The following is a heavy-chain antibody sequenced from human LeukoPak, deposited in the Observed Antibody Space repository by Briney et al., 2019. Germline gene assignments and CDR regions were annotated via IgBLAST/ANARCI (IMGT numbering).Heavy chain of an antibody. Sequence: GESLQISCKGSGYSFTTYWIAWVRQMPGKGLEWMGIIYPGDSDTRYSPSFQGQVTISADKSISTAYLLWSSLKASDTAMYYCARRATIVDYFDPWGQGTLVTVSS. J-gene: IGHJ5*02. V-gene: IGHV5-51*01. D-gene: IGHD5-24*01. CDR2: IYPGDSDT. CDR1: GYSFTTYW. CDR3: ARRATIVDYFDP.